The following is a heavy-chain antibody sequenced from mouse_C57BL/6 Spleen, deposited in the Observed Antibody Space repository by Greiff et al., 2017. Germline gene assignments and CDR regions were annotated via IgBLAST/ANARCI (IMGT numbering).Heavy chain of an antibody. D-gene: IGHD2-5*01. CDR3: AREPAYYSNYGFAY. Sequence: EVQLQESGPGLVKPSQSLSLTCSVTGYSITSGYYWNWIRQFPGNKLEWMGYISYDGSNNYNPSLKNRISITRDPSKNQFFLKLNSVTTEDTATYYCAREPAYYSNYGFAYWGQGTLVTVSA. J-gene: IGHJ3*01. CDR2: ISYDGSN. CDR1: GYSITSGYY. V-gene: IGHV3-6*01.